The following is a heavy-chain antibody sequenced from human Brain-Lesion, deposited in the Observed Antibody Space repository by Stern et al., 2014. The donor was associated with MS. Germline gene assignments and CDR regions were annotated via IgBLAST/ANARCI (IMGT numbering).Heavy chain of an antibody. D-gene: IGHD2-15*01. CDR2: IYYSGNT. V-gene: IGHV4-39*01. CDR3: AGEEDIRYCSGGSCTGNWFDP. CDR1: GGSVSSTSYA. J-gene: IGHJ5*02. Sequence: QVQLEESGPGLVKPSETLSLTCTVAGGSVSSTSYAWAWIRQPPGKGLEWIGAIYYSGNTHYSPSLKSRITISLDTSTNQFSLQRGSVTAADTAVYYCAGEEDIRYCSGGSCTGNWFDPWGQGTLVTVSS.